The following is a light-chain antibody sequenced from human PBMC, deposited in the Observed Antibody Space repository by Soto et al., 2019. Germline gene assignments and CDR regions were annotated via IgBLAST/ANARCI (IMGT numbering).Light chain of an antibody. J-gene: IGLJ3*02. CDR2: EVS. CDR3: SSYAGNYKGV. Sequence: QSALTQPPSASGSPGQSVTISCTGTSSDVGGYNYVSWYQQHPGKAPKLMIYEVSKRPSGVPDRFSGSKSGNTASLTVSGLQAEDEADYYCSSYAGNYKGVFGGGTQLTVL. CDR1: SSDVGGYNY. V-gene: IGLV2-8*01.